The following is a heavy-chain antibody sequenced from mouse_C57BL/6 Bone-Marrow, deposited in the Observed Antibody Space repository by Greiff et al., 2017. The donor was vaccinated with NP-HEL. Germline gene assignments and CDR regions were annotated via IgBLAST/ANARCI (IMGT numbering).Heavy chain of an antibody. Sequence: VNVVESGAELVKPGASVKISCKASGYAFSSYWMNWVKERPGKGLEWIGQIYPGDGDTKYNGKFKGKATLTADKSSSTAYMQVSSLTSEDSAVYFCAGEDYGSSRFGYAMDYWGQGTSVTVSA. CDR1: GYAFSSYW. V-gene: IGHV1-80*01. D-gene: IGHD1-1*01. J-gene: IGHJ4*01. CDR2: IYPGDGDT. CDR3: AGEDYGSSRFGYAMDY.